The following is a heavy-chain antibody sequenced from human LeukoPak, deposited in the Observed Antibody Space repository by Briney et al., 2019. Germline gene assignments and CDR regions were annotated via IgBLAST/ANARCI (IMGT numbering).Heavy chain of an antibody. Sequence: SVKVSCKASGGTFSSYAIIWVRQAPGQGLEWMGGIIPIFGTANYAQKFQGRVTITTDESTSTAYMELSSLRSEDTAVYYCARVPTPAWDSSKTVDYYYMDVWGKGTTVTVSS. CDR3: ARVPTPAWDSSKTVDYYYMDV. V-gene: IGHV1-69*05. CDR1: GGTFSSYA. CDR2: IIPIFGTA. J-gene: IGHJ6*03. D-gene: IGHD5-18*01.